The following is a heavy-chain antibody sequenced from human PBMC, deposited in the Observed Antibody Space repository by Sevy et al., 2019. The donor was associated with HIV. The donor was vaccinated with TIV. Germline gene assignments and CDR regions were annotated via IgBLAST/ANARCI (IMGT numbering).Heavy chain of an antibody. CDR2: ISAYNGNT. Sequence: ASVKVSCKASGYTFTSYGISWVRQAPGQGLEWMGWISAYNGNTNYAQKLQGRVTMTTDTSTSTAYMELRSLRSGDTAVYYCARDVVLFATPSNAKYDYWGQGTLVTVSS. J-gene: IGHJ4*02. V-gene: IGHV1-18*01. CDR3: ARDVVLFATPSNAKYDY. CDR1: GYTFTSYG. D-gene: IGHD2-15*01.